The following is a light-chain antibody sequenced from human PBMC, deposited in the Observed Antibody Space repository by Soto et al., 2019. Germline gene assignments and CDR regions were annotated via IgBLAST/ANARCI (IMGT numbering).Light chain of an antibody. J-gene: IGLJ2*01. CDR1: SSNIETNP. Sequence: QSVLTQPPSVSAAPGQKVTISCSGSSSNIETNPVSWYRHLPGTVPKLLIHNDDKRPSGIPDRFSGSKSGNTASLTISGLQAEDEADYYCCSYAGSSIDVVFGGGTKLTVL. CDR2: NDD. V-gene: IGLV1-51*01. CDR3: CSYAGSSIDVV.